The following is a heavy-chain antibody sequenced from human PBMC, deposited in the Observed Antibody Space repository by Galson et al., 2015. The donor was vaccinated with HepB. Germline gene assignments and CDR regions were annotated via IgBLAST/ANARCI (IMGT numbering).Heavy chain of an antibody. V-gene: IGHV3-23*01. CDR2: ISNSGGST. J-gene: IGHJ4*02. D-gene: IGHD6-13*01. Sequence: LRLSCAASGFTFSTYAMSWVRQAPGKGLEWVSGISNSGGSTYYPDSVKGRFTISRDNSKNTLYLEMDSLRAEDTAVYHCAKDLSKGYSSSWYFGYWGQGTLVTVSS. CDR1: GFTFSTYA. CDR3: AKDLSKGYSSSWYFGY.